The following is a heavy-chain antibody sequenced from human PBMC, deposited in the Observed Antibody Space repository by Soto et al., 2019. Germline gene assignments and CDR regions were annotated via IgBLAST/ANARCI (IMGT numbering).Heavy chain of an antibody. D-gene: IGHD1-26*01. CDR1: GFTFSYYW. Sequence: EVQLVESGGGLVRPGGSLRLSCAASGFTFSYYWMHWVRQAPGKGLVWVSRIHSDGSSTTYADFVKGRFIISRGNARNTVDLQMNSGRVEDTAVYYCARGDRGAFDLWGQGTVVTVSS. CDR3: ARGDRGAFDL. V-gene: IGHV3-74*01. CDR2: IHSDGSST. J-gene: IGHJ3*01.